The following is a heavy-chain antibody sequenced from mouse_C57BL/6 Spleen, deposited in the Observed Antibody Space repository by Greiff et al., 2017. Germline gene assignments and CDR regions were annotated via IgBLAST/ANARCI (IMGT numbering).Heavy chain of an antibody. Sequence: EVKVVESGGGLVQPGGSLSLSCAASGFTFTDYYMSWVRQPPGKALEWLGFIRNKANGYTTEYSASVKGRFTISRDNSQSILYLQMNALRAEDSATYYCASSHYDGSSYGYFDVWGTGTTVTVSS. D-gene: IGHD1-1*01. CDR1: GFTFTDYY. CDR2: IRNKANGYTT. CDR3: ASSHYDGSSYGYFDV. J-gene: IGHJ1*03. V-gene: IGHV7-3*01.